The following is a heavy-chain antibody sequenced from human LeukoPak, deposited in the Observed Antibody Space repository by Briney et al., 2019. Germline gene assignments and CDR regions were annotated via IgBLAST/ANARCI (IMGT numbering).Heavy chain of an antibody. CDR2: INPGDDNT. Sequence: PGGSLRLSCLASGFTLSSSSMSWVRQAPGKGLEWVSAINPGDDNTYYADSVKGRFTVSRDNSKNTLYLQMNSLRAEDTAVYYCAKDYTNDFWSGRNWDAFDIWGKGTMVTVSS. CDR3: AKDYTNDFWSGRNWDAFDI. CDR1: GFTLSSSS. J-gene: IGHJ3*02. D-gene: IGHD3-3*01. V-gene: IGHV3-23*01.